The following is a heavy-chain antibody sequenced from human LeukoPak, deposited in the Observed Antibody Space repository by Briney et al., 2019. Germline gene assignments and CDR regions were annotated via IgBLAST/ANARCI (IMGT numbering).Heavy chain of an antibody. CDR2: IYYSGST. CDR1: GGSISSYY. Sequence: SETLSLTCTVSGGSISSYYGSWIRQPPGKGLEGIGYIYYSGSTNYNPSLKSRVTISVDTSKNQFSLKLGSVTAADTAVYYCARPNYYYSYMDVWGKGTTVTVSS. CDR3: ARPNYYYSYMDV. V-gene: IGHV4-59*08. J-gene: IGHJ6*03.